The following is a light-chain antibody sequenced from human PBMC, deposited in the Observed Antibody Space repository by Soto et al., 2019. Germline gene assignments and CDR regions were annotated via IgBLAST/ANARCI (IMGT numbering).Light chain of an antibody. CDR2: EVS. J-gene: IGLJ2*01. V-gene: IGLV2-8*01. CDR3: RSYAGSNNLAV. CDR1: SSDVGGYNY. Sequence: QSALTQPPSASGSPGQSVTISCTGTSSDVGGYNYVSWYQQHPGKAPKLMIYEVSKRPSGVPDRFSGSKSGNTASLTVSGLQAEDEADYYCRSYAGSNNLAVFGGGTKLTVL.